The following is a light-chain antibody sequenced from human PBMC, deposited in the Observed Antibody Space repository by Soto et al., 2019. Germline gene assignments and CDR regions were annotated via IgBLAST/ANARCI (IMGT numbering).Light chain of an antibody. CDR3: QQYNNWPPWT. CDR2: GAS. Sequence: EIVMTQSPATLSVSPGERATLSCRASQSVSNNLAWYQQKPGQAPRLLIYGASTRATGIPARFSGSGSGTEFTLTISSLQSEDFAVEYCQQYNNWPPWTFGQGTKVEIK. V-gene: IGKV3-15*01. CDR1: QSVSNN. J-gene: IGKJ1*01.